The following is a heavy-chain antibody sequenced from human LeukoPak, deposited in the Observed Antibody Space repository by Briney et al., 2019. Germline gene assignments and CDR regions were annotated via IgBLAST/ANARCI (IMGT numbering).Heavy chain of an antibody. CDR1: GGFIRSYY. CDR3: ARGNSYGYGWFDP. CDR2: IYYSGST. D-gene: IGHD5-18*01. Sequence: PSETLSLTCTVSGGFIRSYYWTWIRQPPGKGLEWIGYIYYSGSTNHNPSLRSRVTISIDMSKNQFSLKLSSVTAADTAVYYCARGNSYGYGWFDPWGQGTLATVSS. J-gene: IGHJ5*02. V-gene: IGHV4-59*01.